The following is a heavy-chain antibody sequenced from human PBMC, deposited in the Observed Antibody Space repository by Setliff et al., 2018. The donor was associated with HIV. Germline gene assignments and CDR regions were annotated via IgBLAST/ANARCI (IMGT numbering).Heavy chain of an antibody. D-gene: IGHD7-27*01. J-gene: IGHJ5*02. CDR1: GGSISSYY. Sequence: KPSETLSLTCSVSGGSISSYYWSWIRQPPGKGLEWIGYIYYTGSTNYNPSLKSRVTISVDTSKNQFSLKLNSVTAADTAVYYCARSNWGRGNWFDPWGQGTLVTVS. CDR3: ARSNWGRGNWFDP. CDR2: IYYTGST. V-gene: IGHV4-59*01.